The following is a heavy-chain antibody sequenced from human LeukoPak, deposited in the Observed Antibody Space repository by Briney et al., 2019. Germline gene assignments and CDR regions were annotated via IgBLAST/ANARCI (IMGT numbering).Heavy chain of an antibody. D-gene: IGHD1-26*01. V-gene: IGHV3-7*01. CDR2: INPGGSET. J-gene: IGHJ4*02. Sequence: GGSLRLSGAASGFAFRTYWMSWVRQAPGKGLEWVASINPGGSETYYAESLKGRFTISTDNAMDSFFLQMNNLRADDTAVYYCARLMGDRTIYDYWGQGALVTVSS. CDR3: ARLMGDRTIYDY. CDR1: GFAFRTYW.